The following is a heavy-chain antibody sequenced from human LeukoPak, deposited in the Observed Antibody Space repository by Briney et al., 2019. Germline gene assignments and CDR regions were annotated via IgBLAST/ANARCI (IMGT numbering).Heavy chain of an antibody. CDR2: IYYSGST. Sequence: SETLSLTCTVSGGSISSYYWSWIRQPPGKGLEWIGYIYYSGSTNYNPSLKSRVTISVDTSKNQFSLKLSSVTAADTAVYYCARLAAAGTGGFDPWGQGTLVTVSS. J-gene: IGHJ5*02. CDR1: GGSISSYY. D-gene: IGHD6-13*01. CDR3: ARLAAAGTGGFDP. V-gene: IGHV4-59*01.